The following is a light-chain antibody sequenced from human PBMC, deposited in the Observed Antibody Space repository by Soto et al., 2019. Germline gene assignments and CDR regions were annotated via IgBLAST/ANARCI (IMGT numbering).Light chain of an antibody. V-gene: IGLV2-8*01. Sequence: QSALTQPPSASGSPGQSVTISCTGSSSDVGGYEYVSWYQQHPGKAPKLIIYEVIKRPSGVPDRFSGSKSGSTASLTISGLQAEDEADYYCCSYAGSYSYAFATGTKLTVL. CDR3: CSYAGSYSYA. CDR1: SSDVGGYEY. J-gene: IGLJ1*01. CDR2: EVI.